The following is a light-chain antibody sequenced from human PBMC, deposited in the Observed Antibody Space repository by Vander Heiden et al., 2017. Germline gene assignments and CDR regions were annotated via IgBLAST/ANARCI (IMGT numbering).Light chain of an antibody. CDR3: QQYDAFPYT. CDR1: QDMRKF. J-gene: IGKJ2*01. Sequence: DIQITQSPASLSASVGDRVTITCQASQDMRKFLQWYQQKPGKAPKLLINDGSNLETGVPSRFSGSGSGTHFTFTINSLQPEDIATYYCQQYDAFPYTFGQGTKLEI. V-gene: IGKV1-33*01. CDR2: DGS.